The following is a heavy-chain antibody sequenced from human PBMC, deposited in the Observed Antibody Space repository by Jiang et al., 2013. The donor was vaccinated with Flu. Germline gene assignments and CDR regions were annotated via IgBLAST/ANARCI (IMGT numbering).Heavy chain of an antibody. V-gene: IGHV3-23*01. D-gene: IGHD6-19*01. J-gene: IGHJ5*02. CDR3: AKDIGQWVTPDNRLDP. CDR1: GFTFSTYA. Sequence: VQLLESGGTLVQPGGSLRLSCAASGFTFSTYAMNWVRQAPGKGLEWVSSISGNGVYTYYTDSVKGRFTISRDNSKSTLYLQMNTLRAEDMAVYYCAKDIGQWVTPDNRLDPWGQGTLVTVSS. CDR2: ISGNGVYT.